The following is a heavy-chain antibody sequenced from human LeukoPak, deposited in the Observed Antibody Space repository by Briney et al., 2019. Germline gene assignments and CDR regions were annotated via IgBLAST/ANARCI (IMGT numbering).Heavy chain of an antibody. V-gene: IGHV4-31*03. Sequence: SETLSLTCTVSGGSITTGGYYWSWIRQHPEKGLEWIGYIYYNGSTYYNPSLKSRVTMSLDTSKNQFSLKLTSVTAADTAVYYCARGRGDGDFIEDWGQGTLLTVSS. D-gene: IGHD4-17*01. J-gene: IGHJ4*02. CDR3: ARGRGDGDFIED. CDR2: IYYNGST. CDR1: GGSITTGGYY.